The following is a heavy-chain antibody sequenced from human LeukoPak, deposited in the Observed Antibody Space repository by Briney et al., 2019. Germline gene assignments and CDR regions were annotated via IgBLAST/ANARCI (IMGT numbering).Heavy chain of an antibody. CDR1: GFTFSSYG. CDR3: AKDPNLTGEGNLDY. V-gene: IGHV3-30*02. Sequence: HPGGSLRLSCAASGFTFSSYGMHWVRQAPGKGLEWVAFIRYDGSNKYYADSVKGRFTISRDNSKNTLYLQMNSLRAEDTAVYYCAKDPNLTGEGNLDYWGQGTLVTVSS. J-gene: IGHJ4*02. D-gene: IGHD7-27*01. CDR2: IRYDGSNK.